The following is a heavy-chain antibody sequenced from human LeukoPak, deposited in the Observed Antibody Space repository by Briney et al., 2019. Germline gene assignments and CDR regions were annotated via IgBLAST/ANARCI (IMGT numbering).Heavy chain of an antibody. Sequence: QAGVSLRLSCAASGFTFSSYAMSWVRQAPGKGLEWVSAISGSGGSTYYADSVKGRFTISRDNSKNTLYLQMNSLRAEDTAVYYCAKGDSSGWYSWEHWFDPWGQGTLVTVSS. D-gene: IGHD6-19*01. CDR1: GFTFSSYA. CDR3: AKGDSSGWYSWEHWFDP. J-gene: IGHJ5*02. V-gene: IGHV3-23*01. CDR2: ISGSGGST.